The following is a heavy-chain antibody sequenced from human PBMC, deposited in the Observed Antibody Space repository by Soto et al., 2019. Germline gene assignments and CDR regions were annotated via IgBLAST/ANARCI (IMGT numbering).Heavy chain of an antibody. J-gene: IGHJ4*02. CDR3: ARDVSSEYASILDV. D-gene: IGHD3-3*01. Sequence: EGQLVESGGGLVQAGGSLRLTCEGFRLTFSPYWMTWVRQAPGKGLGRVASIKEDGSVKNYADSVKGRFTVSRENVKRAMFLQMTSVRVDDTAVYFCARDVSSEYASILDVWGRGARVTVSS. V-gene: IGHV3-7*03. CDR2: IKEDGSVK. CDR1: RLTFSPYW.